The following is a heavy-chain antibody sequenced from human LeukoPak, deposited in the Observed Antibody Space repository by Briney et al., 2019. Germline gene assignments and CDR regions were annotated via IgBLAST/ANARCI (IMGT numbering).Heavy chain of an antibody. J-gene: IGHJ6*02. CDR3: ARHPDCTRTSCYVDYYGMDV. CDR2: INPGDSDT. Sequence: GESLKISCKGSGYRFTSYWIGWGRQMPGKGLEWMGIINPGDSDTRYSPSFQGQVTISADKSISTAYLQWSSLKASDTAMYYCARHPDCTRTSCYVDYYGMDVWGQGTTVTVSS. D-gene: IGHD2-2*01. V-gene: IGHV5-51*01. CDR1: GYRFTSYW.